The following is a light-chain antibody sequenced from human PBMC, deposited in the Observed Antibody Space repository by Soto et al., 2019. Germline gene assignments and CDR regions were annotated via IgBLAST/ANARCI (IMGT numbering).Light chain of an antibody. CDR1: KLGDKY. CDR3: QAWDKSGFV. CDR2: QDA. V-gene: IGLV3-1*01. J-gene: IGLJ1*01. Sequence: SYELTQPPSVSVFPGQTTSITCFGDKLGDKYASWYQQKPGQSPVLVIYQDAKRPSGIPERFSGSNSGNTATLTISGTQALDEADYYCQAWDKSGFVFGTGTKVTVL.